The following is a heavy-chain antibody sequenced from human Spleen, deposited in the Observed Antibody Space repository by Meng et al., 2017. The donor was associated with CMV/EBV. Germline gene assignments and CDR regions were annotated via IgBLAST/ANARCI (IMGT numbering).Heavy chain of an antibody. V-gene: IGHV4-39*01. Sequence: SLTSRSHYWGWVRLPPGKGLEWIGSMYYSGPTYYNPSLKSRVIMSVDTSKKQFSLELSSVTAADTAVYFCARLYYDTRGYYSRYFDYWGQGTLVTVSS. CDR1: SLTSRSHY. D-gene: IGHD3-22*01. CDR3: ARLYYDTRGYYSRYFDY. CDR2: MYYSGPT. J-gene: IGHJ4*02.